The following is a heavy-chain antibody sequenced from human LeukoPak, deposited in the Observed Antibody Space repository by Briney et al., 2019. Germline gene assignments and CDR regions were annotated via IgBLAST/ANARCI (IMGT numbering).Heavy chain of an antibody. CDR2: ISWNSGSI. CDR1: GFTFDDYA. CDR3: AQGLYYYGSGSYYSDRNDAFDI. V-gene: IGHV3-9*01. J-gene: IGHJ3*02. Sequence: GGSLRLSCAASGFTFDDYAMHWVRQAPGKGLEWVSGISWNSGSIGYADSVKGRFTISRDNAKNSLYLQMNSLRAEDTALYYCAQGLYYYGSGSYYSDRNDAFDIWGQGTMVTVSS. D-gene: IGHD3-10*01.